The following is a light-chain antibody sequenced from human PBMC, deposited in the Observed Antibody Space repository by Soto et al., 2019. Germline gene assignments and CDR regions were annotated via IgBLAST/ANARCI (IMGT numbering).Light chain of an antibody. CDR2: GVT. CDR1: SGDVGFYDF. J-gene: IGLJ3*02. Sequence: QSVLTQPASMSGSPGQSITISCTGTSGDVGFYDFVSWYQQHPGKVPRLIIYGVTKRPSGVSHRFSGSKSGNTSSLTFSGLQVEDEADYSCASYTGSSTYLFGGGTKVTVL. V-gene: IGLV2-14*03. CDR3: ASYTGSSTYL.